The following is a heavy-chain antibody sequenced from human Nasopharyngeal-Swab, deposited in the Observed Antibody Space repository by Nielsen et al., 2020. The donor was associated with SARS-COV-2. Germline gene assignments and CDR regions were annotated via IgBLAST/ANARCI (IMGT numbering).Heavy chain of an antibody. J-gene: IGHJ6*03. CDR3: AKDHCSSTSCARALYYYYYMDV. D-gene: IGHD2-2*01. Sequence: GGSLRLSCAASGFTFSSYAMHWVRQAPGQGLEWVAVISYDGSNKYYADSVKGRFTISRDISKNTLYLQMNSLRAEDTAVYYCAKDHCSSTSCARALYYYYYMDVWGKGTTVTVSS. V-gene: IGHV3-30*04. CDR2: ISYDGSNK. CDR1: GFTFSSYA.